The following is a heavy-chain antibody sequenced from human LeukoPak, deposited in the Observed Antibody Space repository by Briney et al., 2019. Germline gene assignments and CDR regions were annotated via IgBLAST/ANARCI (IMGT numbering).Heavy chain of an antibody. CDR1: GYTFTTYS. V-gene: IGHV1-46*01. J-gene: IGHJ4*02. Sequence: ASVKVSCKASGYTFTTYSMHWVRQAPGQGLEWMGIINPSGGSTSYAQKFQGRVTMTRDMSTSTVYMELSSLRSEDTAVYYCARDGCGGDCSHDYWGRGTLVTVSS. D-gene: IGHD2-21*02. CDR3: ARDGCGGDCSHDY. CDR2: INPSGGST.